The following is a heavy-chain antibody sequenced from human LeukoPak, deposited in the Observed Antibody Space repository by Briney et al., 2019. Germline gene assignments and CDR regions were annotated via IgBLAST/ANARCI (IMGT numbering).Heavy chain of an antibody. CDR2: INHSGST. CDR1: GGSFSGYY. D-gene: IGHD3-22*01. CDR3: ARGQRITMIVVDHTDY. J-gene: IGHJ4*02. V-gene: IGHV4-34*01. Sequence: SETLSLTCAVYGGSFSGYYWSWIRQPPGKGLEWTGEINHSGSTNYNPSLKSRVTISVDTSKNQFSLKLSSVTAADTAVYYCARGQRITMIVVDHTDYWGQGTLVTVSS.